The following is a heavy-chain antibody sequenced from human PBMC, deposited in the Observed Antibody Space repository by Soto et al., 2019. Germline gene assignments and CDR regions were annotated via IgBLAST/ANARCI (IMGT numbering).Heavy chain of an antibody. J-gene: IGHJ6*03. D-gene: IGHD3-3*01. CDR1: GYTFTGYY. Sequence: GASVKVSCKASGYTFTGYYVHWARQAPGQGLEWMGWINPNSGGTNYAQKFQGWVTMTRDTSISTAYMELSRLRSDDTAVYYCARGTAGDFWSGYYSSTYMDVWGKGTTVTVSS. CDR2: INPNSGGT. CDR3: ARGTAGDFWSGYYSSTYMDV. V-gene: IGHV1-2*04.